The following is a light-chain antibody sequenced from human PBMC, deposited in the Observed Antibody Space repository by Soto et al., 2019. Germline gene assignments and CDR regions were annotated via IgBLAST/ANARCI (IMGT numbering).Light chain of an antibody. V-gene: IGKV1-9*01. J-gene: IGKJ3*01. CDR3: QQLNSFPFT. Sequence: DIQLTQSPPFLSASVGDRVTISCRASQGISSYLAWYQQKPGKAPKLLIYAASTLQSGVPSRFSGSGSGTEFPLAISNLQSEDFATYYCQQLNSFPFTFGPGTKVDIK. CDR1: QGISSY. CDR2: AAS.